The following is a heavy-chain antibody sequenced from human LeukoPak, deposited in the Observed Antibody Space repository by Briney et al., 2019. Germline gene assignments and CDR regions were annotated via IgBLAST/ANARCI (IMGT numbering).Heavy chain of an antibody. D-gene: IGHD2/OR15-2a*01. CDR1: GDTVSRYA. CDR2: IIPIFGAA. J-gene: IGHJ4*02. CDR3: VRFLRVTGYSTTPPGDL. Sequence: SGKVSCKTSGDTVSRYAITWVRQTAGQGRGWMGRIIPIFGAATSTQQFQCRVTITADTSTNTAYMDLSSVRCEDTAGQYCVRFLRVTGYSTTPPGDLWGQGTLVTVSS. V-gene: IGHV1-69*06.